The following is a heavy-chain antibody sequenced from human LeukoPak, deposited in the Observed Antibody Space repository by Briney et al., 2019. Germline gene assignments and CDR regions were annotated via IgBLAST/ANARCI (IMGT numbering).Heavy chain of an antibody. D-gene: IGHD3-10*01. CDR1: GFTFDDYA. Sequence: GGSLRLSCAASGFTFDDYAMHWVRQAPGKGLEWVSGISWNSGSIGYADSVKGRFTISRDNAKNSLYLQMNSLRAEDTALYYCAKDILYGSGFPDAFDIWGQGTMVTVSS. CDR3: AKDILYGSGFPDAFDI. CDR2: ISWNSGSI. V-gene: IGHV3-9*01. J-gene: IGHJ3*02.